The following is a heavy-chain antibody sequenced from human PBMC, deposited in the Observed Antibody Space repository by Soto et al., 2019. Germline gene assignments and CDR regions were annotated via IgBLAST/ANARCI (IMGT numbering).Heavy chain of an antibody. D-gene: IGHD3-22*01. J-gene: IGHJ5*02. Sequence: PGGSLRLSCTASGFTFGDYAMSWFRQAPGKGLEWVGFIRSKAYGGTTEYAASVKGRFTISRDDSKSIAYLQMNSLKTEDTAVYYCTRVRGGWYYYDSSGYTPAEFDPWGQGTLVTVSS. CDR1: GFTFGDYA. CDR3: TRVRGGWYYYDSSGYTPAEFDP. CDR2: IRSKAYGGTT. V-gene: IGHV3-49*03.